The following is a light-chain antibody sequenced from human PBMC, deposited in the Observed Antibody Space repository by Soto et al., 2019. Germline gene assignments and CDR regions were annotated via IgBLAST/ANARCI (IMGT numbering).Light chain of an antibody. V-gene: IGKV3-11*01. CDR1: QSVSGNY. CDR3: QQRNVWPPVT. J-gene: IGKJ5*01. Sequence: TQFPGPLSLPTREGHTRCCRASQSVSGNYLAWYHQNPGQAPRLLIYGAFNRATGIPARFSGSRSGTDFTLTISSLEPEDSAVYYCQQRNVWPPVTFGQGTRLEIK. CDR2: GAF.